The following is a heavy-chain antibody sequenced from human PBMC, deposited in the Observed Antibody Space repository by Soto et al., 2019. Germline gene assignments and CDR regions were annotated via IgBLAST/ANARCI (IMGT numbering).Heavy chain of an antibody. J-gene: IGHJ4*02. Sequence: PGGSLRLSCAASGFTFSSYAMSWVRQAPGKGLEWVSAISGSGGSTYYADSVKGRFTISRDNSKNTLYLQMNSLRAEDTAVYYCACQVRYFDAFDYWGQGTLVTVSS. CDR2: ISGSGGST. CDR3: ACQVRYFDAFDY. D-gene: IGHD3-9*01. V-gene: IGHV3-23*01. CDR1: GFTFSSYA.